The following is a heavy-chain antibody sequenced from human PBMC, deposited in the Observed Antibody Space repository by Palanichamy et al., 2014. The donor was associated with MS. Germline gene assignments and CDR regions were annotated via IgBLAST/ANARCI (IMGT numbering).Heavy chain of an antibody. Sequence: QLVESGGDLVQPGGSLRLSCATSEFTFSDSAIHWVRQASGKELEWLGRVRGKPNSYTTSYAASVKGRFIISRDESKNTAYLQINSLRTEDTAVYFCTRHDESSSWFNPRWYFDLWGRGTLVTVSS. D-gene: IGHD6-13*01. V-gene: IGHV3-73*02. CDR1: EFTFSDSA. CDR3: TRHDESSSWFNPRWYFDL. J-gene: IGHJ2*01. CDR2: VRGKPNSYTT.